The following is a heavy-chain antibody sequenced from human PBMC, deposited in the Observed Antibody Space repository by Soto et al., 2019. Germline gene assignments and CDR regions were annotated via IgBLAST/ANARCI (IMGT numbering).Heavy chain of an antibody. V-gene: IGHV4-34*01. J-gene: IGHJ4*01. D-gene: IGHD3-22*01. CDR3: ARLGGYYQAFDR. Sequence: LSLTCTVYGGSFSGYYWSWIRQPPGKGLEWIGEINHSGSTNYNPSLKSRVTISVDTSKNQFSLKLRSVTAADTAVYYCARLGGYYQAFDRWGQGTLVTVSS. CDR1: GGSFSGYY. CDR2: INHSGST.